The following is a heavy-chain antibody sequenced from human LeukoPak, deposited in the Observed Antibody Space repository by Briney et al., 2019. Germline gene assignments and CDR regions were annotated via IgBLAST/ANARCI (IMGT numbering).Heavy chain of an antibody. V-gene: IGHV3-33*06. CDR3: AKPYYYDSSGYYQYFDY. D-gene: IGHD3-22*01. Sequence: GGSLRLSCTASGFTFSSYGMHWVRQAPGKGLEWVAVIWYDGSNKYYADSVKGRFTISRDNSKNTLYLQMNSLRAEDTAVYYCAKPYYYDSSGYYQYFDYWGQGTLVTVSS. CDR1: GFTFSSYG. J-gene: IGHJ4*02. CDR2: IWYDGSNK.